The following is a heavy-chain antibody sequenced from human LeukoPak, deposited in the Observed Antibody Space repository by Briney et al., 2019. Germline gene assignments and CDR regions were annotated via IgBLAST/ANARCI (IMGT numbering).Heavy chain of an antibody. D-gene: IGHD1-7*01. V-gene: IGHV3-20*04. CDR1: GFTFDDYG. J-gene: IGHJ5*02. Sequence: RSLRLSCAASGFTFDDYGMSWVRQAPGKGLEWVSGINWNGGSTGYADPVKGRFTISRDNAKNSLYLQMNSLRAEDTALYYCARLLELSEPWFDPWGQGTLVTVSS. CDR3: ARLLELSEPWFDP. CDR2: INWNGGST.